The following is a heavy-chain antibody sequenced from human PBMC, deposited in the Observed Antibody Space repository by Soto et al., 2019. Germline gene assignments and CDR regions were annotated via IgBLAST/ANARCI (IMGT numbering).Heavy chain of an antibody. CDR3: AKDPKCCTIGSHFLDNWFDP. J-gene: IGHJ5*02. CDR1: GVTFSNYG. D-gene: IGHD2-8*01. Sequence: PGGSLRLSSAASGVTFSNYGMHWVRQTPGKGLGWVAVISYDGSHQFYTDSVKGRFTISRDNSKNTLYLQMNSLKTEDTAMYYCAKDPKCCTIGSHFLDNWFDPWGQGTLVTVSS. V-gene: IGHV3-30*18. CDR2: ISYDGSHQ.